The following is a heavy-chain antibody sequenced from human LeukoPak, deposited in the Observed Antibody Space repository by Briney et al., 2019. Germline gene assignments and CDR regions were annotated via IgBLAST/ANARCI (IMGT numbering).Heavy chain of an antibody. CDR1: GFTFSGST. CDR2: IRSKINSYAT. Sequence: QTGGSLRLSCAASGFTFSGSTMHWVRQASGKGLELVGRIRSKINSYATAYAASVKGRFTISRDDSKSTAYLQMNSLKTEDTAVYYCARDLIAAAFDYWGQGTLVTVSS. J-gene: IGHJ4*02. D-gene: IGHD6-13*01. CDR3: ARDLIAAAFDY. V-gene: IGHV3-73*01.